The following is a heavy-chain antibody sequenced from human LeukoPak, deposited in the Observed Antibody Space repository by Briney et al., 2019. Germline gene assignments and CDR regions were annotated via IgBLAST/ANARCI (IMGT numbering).Heavy chain of an antibody. CDR2: IIPIFGTA. D-gene: IGHD3-22*01. J-gene: IGHJ4*02. CDR1: GGTFSSYA. V-gene: IGHV1-69*13. Sequence: ASVKVSCKASGGTFSSYAISWVRQAPGQGLEWMGGIIPIFGTANYAQKFQGRVTITADESTSTAYMELSSLRSEDTAVYYCARDRGNYDSSDPLDYWGQGTLVTVPS. CDR3: ARDRGNYDSSDPLDY.